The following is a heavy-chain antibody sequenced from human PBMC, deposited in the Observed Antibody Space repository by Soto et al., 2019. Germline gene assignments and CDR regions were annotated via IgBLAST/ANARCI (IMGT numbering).Heavy chain of an antibody. CDR2: IYGDDDK. CDR1: GFSLNTGAVG. D-gene: IGHD4-17*01. CDR3: VHTTGFPETFDY. J-gene: IGHJ4*02. Sequence: QITLKESGPTLVKPTQTLTLTCTFSGFSLNTGAVGVAWIRHPPGKSLEWRVLIYGDDDKRSSASLVSRLAITKDSSDNPVVLTLTNMDHVDTATYYCVHTTGFPETFDYWGQGTLVTVSS. V-gene: IGHV2-5*02.